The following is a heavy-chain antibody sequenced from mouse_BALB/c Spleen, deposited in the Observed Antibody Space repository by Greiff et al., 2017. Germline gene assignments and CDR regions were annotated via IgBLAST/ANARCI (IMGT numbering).Heavy chain of an antibody. CDR1: GFDFSRYW. V-gene: IGHV4-1*02. CDR3: ASTMITPYYAMDY. J-gene: IGHJ4*01. Sequence: DVQLQESGGGLVQPGGSLKLSCAASGFDFSRYWMSWVRQAPGKGLEWIGEINPDSSTINYTPSLKDKFIISRDNAKNTLYLQMSKVRSEDTALYYCASTMITPYYAMDYWGQGTSVTVSS. CDR2: INPDSSTI. D-gene: IGHD2-4*01.